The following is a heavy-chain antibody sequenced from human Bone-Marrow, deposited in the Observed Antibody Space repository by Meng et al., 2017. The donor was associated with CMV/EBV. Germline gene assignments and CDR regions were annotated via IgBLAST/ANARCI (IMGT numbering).Heavy chain of an antibody. V-gene: IGHV1-69*05. Sequence: SGGTFSNHAVSWVRQAPGQGLEWMGGVVPIFERRNYAQRFQGRLTITTDASTSTADMELRSLRSEDTAVYYCATYSGSGSYPYYFDSWGQGTLVTVSS. J-gene: IGHJ4*02. D-gene: IGHD3-10*01. CDR1: GGTFSNHA. CDR3: ATYSGSGSYPYYFDS. CDR2: VVPIFERR.